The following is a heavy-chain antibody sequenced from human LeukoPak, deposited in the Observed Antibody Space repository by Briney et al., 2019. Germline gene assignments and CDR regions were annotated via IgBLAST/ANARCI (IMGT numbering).Heavy chain of an antibody. V-gene: IGHV1-18*01. Sequence: ASVKVSCKASGYTFTNYGISWLRQAPGQGLEWMGWINAYNGNTNYAQKLQGRVTMTTDTSTSTAYMELRSLRSDDTAVYYCAREINYSIWFDPWGQGTLVTVSS. J-gene: IGHJ5*02. CDR1: GYTFTNYG. CDR3: AREINYSIWFDP. D-gene: IGHD4-11*01. CDR2: INAYNGNT.